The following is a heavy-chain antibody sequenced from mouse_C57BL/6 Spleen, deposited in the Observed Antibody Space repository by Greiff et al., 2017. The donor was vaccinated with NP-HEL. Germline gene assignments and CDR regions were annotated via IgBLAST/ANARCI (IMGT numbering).Heavy chain of an antibody. CDR1: GYTFTSYW. J-gene: IGHJ3*01. CDR2: IDPSDSET. V-gene: IGHV1-52*01. Sequence: QVQLQQPGAELVRPGSSVKLSCKASGYTFTSYWMHWVQQRPLQGLEWIGNIDPSDSETHYNQKFKDKATLTVDKSSITAYMQLSSLTSEDSAVYYCARGDYGSLFAYWGQGTLVTVSA. CDR3: ARGDYGSLFAY. D-gene: IGHD1-1*01.